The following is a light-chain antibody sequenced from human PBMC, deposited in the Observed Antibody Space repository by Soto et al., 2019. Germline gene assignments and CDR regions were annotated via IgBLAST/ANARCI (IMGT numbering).Light chain of an antibody. Sequence: EIVLTQSPATLSLSPWERATLSCRASQSVSIYLDWFQQKPGQAPRLLIYDASNRATGIPARFSGSGSGTDFTLTISSREPEDFAVYYCQQRTNWPRTFGQGTKVDIK. CDR1: QSVSIY. J-gene: IGKJ1*01. CDR2: DAS. CDR3: QQRTNWPRT. V-gene: IGKV3-11*01.